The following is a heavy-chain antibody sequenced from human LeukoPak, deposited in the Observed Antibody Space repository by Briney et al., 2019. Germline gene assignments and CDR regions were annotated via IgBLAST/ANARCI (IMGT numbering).Heavy chain of an antibody. CDR3: ARDPGE. Sequence: SETLSLTCTVSGGSITSYYWSWIRQPAGKGLEWIGRIYNSGNTNYNSSLKSRVTMSVDTPKNQFSLKLTSVTAADTAVYYCARDPGEWGQGTLVTVSS. D-gene: IGHD7-27*01. CDR1: GGSITSYY. J-gene: IGHJ4*02. V-gene: IGHV4-4*07. CDR2: IYNSGNT.